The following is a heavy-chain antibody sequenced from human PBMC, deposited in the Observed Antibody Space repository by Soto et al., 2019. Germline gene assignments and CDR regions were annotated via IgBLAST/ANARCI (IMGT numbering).Heavy chain of an antibody. CDR2: IYSGGSA. Sequence: EVQLVESGGGLVQPGGSLRLSCAASGFTVSSNYMSWVRQAPGKGLEWVSVIYSGGSAYYADSVKGRFTISRDNSKNTLYLQMNSLRAEDTAVYYSARHGYSYGGGYFDYWGQGTLVTVSS. D-gene: IGHD5-18*01. CDR1: GFTVSSNY. V-gene: IGHV3-66*04. J-gene: IGHJ4*02. CDR3: ARHGYSYGGGYFDY.